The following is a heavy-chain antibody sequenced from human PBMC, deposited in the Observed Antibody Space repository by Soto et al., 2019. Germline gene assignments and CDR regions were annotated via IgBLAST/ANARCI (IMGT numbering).Heavy chain of an antibody. D-gene: IGHD6-13*01. CDR1: GGSISSGGYY. CDR2: IYYSGST. V-gene: IGHV4-31*03. J-gene: IGHJ5*02. Sequence: QMQLQESGPGLVKPSQTLSLTCTVSGGSISSGGYYWSWIRQHPGKGLEWIGYIYYSGSTYYNPSLKSRVTISVDTSKNQFSLKLSSVTAAETAVYYCARGRIAAAGTSDWFDPWGQGTLVTVSS. CDR3: ARGRIAAAGTSDWFDP.